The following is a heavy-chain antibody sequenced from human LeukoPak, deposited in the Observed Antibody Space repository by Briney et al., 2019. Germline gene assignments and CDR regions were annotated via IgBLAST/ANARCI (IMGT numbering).Heavy chain of an antibody. CDR3: AKQGSGLLWFGET. Sequence: GESLKISCEASGYRFTSYWIGWVRQMPGKGLEWMGIIYPGDSGTKYSPAFRGQVTISADTSTSTAYLQWSSLKASDTAMYYCAKQGSGLLWFGETWGQGTLVTVSS. V-gene: IGHV5-51*01. D-gene: IGHD3-10*01. J-gene: IGHJ5*02. CDR2: IYPGDSGT. CDR1: GYRFTSYW.